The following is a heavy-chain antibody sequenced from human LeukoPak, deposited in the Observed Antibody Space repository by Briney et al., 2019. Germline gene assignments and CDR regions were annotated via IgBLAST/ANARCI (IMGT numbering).Heavy chain of an antibody. CDR2: ISAYNGNT. D-gene: IGHD2-2*01. Sequence: ASVKVSCKASGYTFTSYGISWVRQAPGQGLEWMGWISAYNGNTNYAQKLQGRVTMTTDTSTSTAYMELRSLRSDDTAVYYCARDVDCSSTSCYPYNWFDPWGQGTLVTASS. CDR1: GYTFTSYG. J-gene: IGHJ5*02. V-gene: IGHV1-18*01. CDR3: ARDVDCSSTSCYPYNWFDP.